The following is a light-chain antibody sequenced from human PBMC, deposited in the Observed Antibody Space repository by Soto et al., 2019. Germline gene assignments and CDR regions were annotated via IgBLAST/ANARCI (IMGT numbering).Light chain of an antibody. V-gene: IGLV2-14*01. Sequence: QSALTQPASVSGSPGQSITISCTGTSSDVCGYNYVSWYQQHPGKAPKLMIYEVSNRPSGVSNRFSGSKSGNTASLTISGLQAEDEADYYCSSYTSSSTQVFGTGTKLTVL. CDR1: SSDVCGYNY. CDR2: EVS. J-gene: IGLJ1*01. CDR3: SSYTSSSTQV.